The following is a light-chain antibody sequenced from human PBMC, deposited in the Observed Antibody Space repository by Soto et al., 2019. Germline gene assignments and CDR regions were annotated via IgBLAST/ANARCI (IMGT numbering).Light chain of an antibody. Sequence: QLVLTQSPSASASLGASVKLTCTLRGGHNNYAIAWHQQHPEKGPRYLMKLNSDGSLTKGDGIPGRFSGSISGTDISLTISSLRSEDEADYYCQTWDTGILFGGGTKVTVL. J-gene: IGLJ3*02. CDR1: GGHNNYA. CDR3: QTWDTGIL. CDR2: LNSDGSL. V-gene: IGLV4-69*01.